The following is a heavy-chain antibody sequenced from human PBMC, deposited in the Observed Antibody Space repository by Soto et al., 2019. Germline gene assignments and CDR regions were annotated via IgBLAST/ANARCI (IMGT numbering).Heavy chain of an antibody. Sequence: VGSLRLSCAASGFIFENFGMSWVRQAPGKGLEWISSISGSGFKKYYADSVKGRFTISRDNSKSAVYLELNNLSAEDTAVYHCAKNQGVELVPLATVDWFDPWGQGSVVTVSS. CDR1: GFIFENFG. J-gene: IGHJ5*02. CDR3: AKNQGVELVPLATVDWFDP. D-gene: IGHD1-26*01. V-gene: IGHV3-23*01. CDR2: ISGSGFKK.